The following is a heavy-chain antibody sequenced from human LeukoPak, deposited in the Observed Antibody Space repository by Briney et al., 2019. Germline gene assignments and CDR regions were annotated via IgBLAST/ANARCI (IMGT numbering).Heavy chain of an antibody. V-gene: IGHV1-69*04. CDR2: IIPILGIA. CDR3: ARAQNYYDSSGYYFAFDY. Sequence: ASVKVSRKASGGTFSSYAISWVRQAPGQGLEWMGRIIPILGIANYARKFQGRVTITADKSTSTAYMEPSSLRSEDTAVYYCARAQNYYDSSGYYFAFDYWGQGTLVTVSS. D-gene: IGHD3-22*01. CDR1: GGTFSSYA. J-gene: IGHJ4*02.